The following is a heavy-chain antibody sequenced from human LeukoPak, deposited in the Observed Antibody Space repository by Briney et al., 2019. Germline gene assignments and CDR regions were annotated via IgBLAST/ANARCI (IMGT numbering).Heavy chain of an antibody. Sequence: SGTLSLTCAVSGGSISSSNWWSWVRQPPGKGLEWIGEIFYSGSTNYNPSLKSRIIISVDKSKNQFSLKLSSVTAADTAVYYCACLTTADAFDIWGQGTMVTVSS. CDR1: GGSISSSNW. J-gene: IGHJ3*02. V-gene: IGHV4-4*02. D-gene: IGHD3-22*01. CDR2: IFYSGST. CDR3: ACLTTADAFDI.